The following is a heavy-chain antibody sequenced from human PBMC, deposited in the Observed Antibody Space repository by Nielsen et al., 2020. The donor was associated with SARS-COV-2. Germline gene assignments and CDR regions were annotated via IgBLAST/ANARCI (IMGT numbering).Heavy chain of an antibody. CDR2: IYPGDSDT. D-gene: IGHD3-10*01. Sequence: GESLKISCKGSGYFFNTYWIAWVRQMPGKGLEWMGIIYPGDSDTRYSPSFQGQVTISVDKSISTTYLQWRSLKASDTAMYYCAREGRDDSGTERRGMDVWGRGTTVTVSS. J-gene: IGHJ6*02. V-gene: IGHV5-51*01. CDR3: AREGRDDSGTERRGMDV. CDR1: GYFFNTYW.